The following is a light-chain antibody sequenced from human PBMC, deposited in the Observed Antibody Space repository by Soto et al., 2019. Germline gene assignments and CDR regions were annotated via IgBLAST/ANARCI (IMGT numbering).Light chain of an antibody. CDR2: GTS. J-gene: IGKJ2*01. Sequence: EIVLTQSPGTLSLSPGERATLSCRASQSVSSNYLAWYQQKPGQAPRLLIYGTSSRSAGIPARFSGSGSGTDFTLTISRLEPEDFAVYSCQQYGTSPTFGQGTKLEIK. CDR1: QSVSSNY. V-gene: IGKV3-20*01. CDR3: QQYGTSPT.